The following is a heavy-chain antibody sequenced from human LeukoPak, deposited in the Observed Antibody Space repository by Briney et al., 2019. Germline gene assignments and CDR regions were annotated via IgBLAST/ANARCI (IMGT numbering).Heavy chain of an antibody. CDR1: GFTFSSYA. CDR3: VKDLGPRPA. J-gene: IGHJ5*02. Sequence: GGSLRLSCAASGFTFSSYAMSWVRQAPGKGLEWVSALIGSGLTTYYADSVKGRFTISRDNSKNTLYLQMHRLRAEHTGVYYCVKDLGPRPAWGQRTLVTVSS. D-gene: IGHD6-6*01. V-gene: IGHV3-23*01. CDR2: LIGSGLTT.